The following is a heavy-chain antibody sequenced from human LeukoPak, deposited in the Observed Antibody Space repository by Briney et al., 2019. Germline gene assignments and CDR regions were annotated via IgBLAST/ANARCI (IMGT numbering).Heavy chain of an antibody. CDR3: ARDKYCSGASCWHGMDV. D-gene: IGHD2-15*01. CDR1: GFIFGNSG. J-gene: IGHJ6*02. V-gene: IGHV3-33*01. CDR2: IWYNGRNE. Sequence: GGSLRLSCAASGFIFGNSGMHWVRQAPGKGLEWVAGIWYNGRNEDYVNSVKGRFTISRDNSKHTLYVQMNSLRVEDTAVYYCARDKYCSGASCWHGMDVWGQGTTVTVSS.